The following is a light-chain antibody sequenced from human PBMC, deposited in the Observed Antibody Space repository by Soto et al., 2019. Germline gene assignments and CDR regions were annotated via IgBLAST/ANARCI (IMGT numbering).Light chain of an antibody. Sequence: EIVLTQSPGTLSLSPLERSTLSFISSHTVSISSLAWYQQKPGQAPRLLIYGTSNRATGIPDRFTGSGSGTEFTLTIIRLEREDFAVYYCQQYGTSPKTFGQGTKVDI. CDR1: HTVSISS. V-gene: IGKV3-20*01. CDR3: QQYGTSPKT. J-gene: IGKJ1*01. CDR2: GTS.